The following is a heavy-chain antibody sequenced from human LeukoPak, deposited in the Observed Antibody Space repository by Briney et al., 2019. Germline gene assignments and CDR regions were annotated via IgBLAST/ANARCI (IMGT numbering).Heavy chain of an antibody. Sequence: GESLQISCQGSGSIFTTYWISWVRQLPGKGLEWMGIIYPGDSDTRYSPSFQGQVTISADKSISTAYLQWSSLKASDTAMYYCARHGNLNYEDYWGQGTLVTVSS. V-gene: IGHV5-51*01. J-gene: IGHJ4*02. CDR3: ARHGNLNYEDY. CDR2: IYPGDSDT. CDR1: GSIFTTYW. D-gene: IGHD1-7*01.